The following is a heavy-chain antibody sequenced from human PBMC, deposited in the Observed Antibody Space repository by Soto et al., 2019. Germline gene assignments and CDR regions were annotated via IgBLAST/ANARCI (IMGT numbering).Heavy chain of an antibody. V-gene: IGHV3-30*18. Sequence: GGSLRLSCAAPGFTFSSYGMHWVRQAPGKGLEWVAVISYDGSNKYYADSVKGRFTISRDNSKNTLYLQMNSLRAEDTAVYYCAKDKDKELPYYYYGMDVWGQGTTVTVSS. CDR1: GFTFSSYG. CDR3: AKDKDKELPYYYYGMDV. D-gene: IGHD1-7*01. CDR2: ISYDGSNK. J-gene: IGHJ6*02.